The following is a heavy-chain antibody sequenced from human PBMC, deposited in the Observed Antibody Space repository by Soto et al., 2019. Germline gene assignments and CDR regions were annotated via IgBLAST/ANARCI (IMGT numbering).Heavy chain of an antibody. CDR3: ASRNLADCSGTNYLDYVDY. CDR2: ISRRGETI. V-gene: IGHV3-48*02. CDR1: GFTFSSYA. Sequence: GGSLRLCCAASGFTFSSYAMSWVLQAPGRGQERVSYISRRGETIYYADSVKGRFTISRDNAENSLNLQMNSLRDEDTAVYVCASRNLADCSGTNYLDYVDYWSQGTLVTVSS. J-gene: IGHJ4*02. D-gene: IGHD2-2*01.